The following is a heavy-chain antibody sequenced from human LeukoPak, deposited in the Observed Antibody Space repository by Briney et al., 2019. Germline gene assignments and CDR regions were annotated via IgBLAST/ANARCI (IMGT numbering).Heavy chain of an antibody. V-gene: IGHV1-18*01. D-gene: IGHD1-26*01. CDR1: RYTFTSYG. Sequence: GASVKVSCKASRYTFTSYGISWVRQAPGQELEWMGWISAYNGNTNYAQKLQGRVTMTTDTSTSTAYMELRSMRSDDTVVYYCARAGEHDAFDIWGQGTMVTVSS. CDR2: ISAYNGNT. CDR3: ARAGEHDAFDI. J-gene: IGHJ3*02.